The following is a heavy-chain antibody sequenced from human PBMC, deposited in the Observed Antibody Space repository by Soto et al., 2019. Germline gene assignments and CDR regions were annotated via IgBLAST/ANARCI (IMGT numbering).Heavy chain of an antibody. CDR1: GFILSDYY. D-gene: IGHD3-16*01. CDR3: VRDGGPLSYYGLDV. J-gene: IGHJ6*02. V-gene: IGHV3-11*01. Sequence: QVQLVESGGGLVKPGGSLRLSCAASGFILSDYYMGWIRQAPGKGLDWVAYISVSGTSRYYADSVKGRFTVSRENAKSTVYLQTNSLRAEDTAIYYGVRDGGPLSYYGLDVWGQGTTVTVSS. CDR2: ISVSGTSR.